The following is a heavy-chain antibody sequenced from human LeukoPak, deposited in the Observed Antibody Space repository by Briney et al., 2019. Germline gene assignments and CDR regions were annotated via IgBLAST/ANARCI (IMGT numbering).Heavy chain of an antibody. CDR1: GFTFRSHG. J-gene: IGHJ6*02. Sequence: GRSLRLSCAASGFTFRSHGMHWVRQAPGKGLEWVAGIWYDGSNEDYADSVKGRFIISRDDSKNTLYLQMNSLRVEDTAIYYCARDGQNGSPYATDVWGQGTTVTVSS. V-gene: IGHV3-33*01. CDR2: IWYDGSNE. CDR3: ARDGQNGSPYATDV. D-gene: IGHD3-10*01.